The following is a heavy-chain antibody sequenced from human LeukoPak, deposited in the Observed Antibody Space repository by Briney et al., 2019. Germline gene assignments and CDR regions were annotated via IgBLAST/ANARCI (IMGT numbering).Heavy chain of an antibody. V-gene: IGHV3-23*01. CDR1: GFTFSSYA. D-gene: IGHD3-3*01. CDR3: AARYYDFWSGYYTDGYYYYMDV. J-gene: IGHJ6*03. CDR2: ISGGGGST. Sequence: PGGSLRPSCAASGFTFSSYAMSSVRQAPGKGLEWVSAISGGGGSTYYADSVKRRFTISRDNSKNTLYLQMNSLRAENTGVYYCAARYYDFWSGYYTDGYYYYMDVWGKGTTVTVSS.